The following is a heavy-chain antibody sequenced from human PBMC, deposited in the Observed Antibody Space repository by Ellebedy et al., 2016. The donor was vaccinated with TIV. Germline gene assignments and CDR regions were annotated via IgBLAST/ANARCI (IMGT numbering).Heavy chain of an antibody. CDR2: IYYSGST. V-gene: IGHV4-59*01. D-gene: IGHD6-19*01. CDR1: GGSISSYY. CDR3: ARDHRGIAVAGTTSGYYYYGMDV. J-gene: IGHJ6*02. Sequence: SETLSLXXTVSGGSISSYYWSWIRQPPGKGLEWIGYIYYSGSTNYNPSLKSRVTISVDTSKNQFSLKLSSVTAADTAVYYCARDHRGIAVAGTTSGYYYYGMDVWGQGTTVTVSS.